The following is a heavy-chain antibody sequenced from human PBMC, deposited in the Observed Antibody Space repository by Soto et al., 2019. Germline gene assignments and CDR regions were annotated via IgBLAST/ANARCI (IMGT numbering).Heavy chain of an antibody. CDR1: GFTFSSYG. CDR3: ATRQAYCGCDCP. V-gene: IGHV3-30*03. Sequence: QVQLVESGGGVVQPGRSLRLSCAASGFTFSSYGMHWVRQAPGKGLEWVAVISYDGSNKYYADSVKGRFTISRDNSKNTLYLQMNSLRAEDTAVYYCATRQAYCGCDCPWGQGTMVTVSS. D-gene: IGHD2-21*01. J-gene: IGHJ3*01. CDR2: ISYDGSNK.